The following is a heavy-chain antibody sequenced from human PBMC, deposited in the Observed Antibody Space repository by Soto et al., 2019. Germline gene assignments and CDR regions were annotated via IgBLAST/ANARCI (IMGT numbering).Heavy chain of an antibody. V-gene: IGHV1-46*01. Sequence: QVQLMQSGAEVKKPGASVKVSCKASGYTFTTYSMHWVRQAAGQGLEWMGVINPRSGRTSFAQKFQGRVTMTGDTSTSTVYIELSSLRSEDTAVYYCAMDTNLLDYYFDYWGQGTLVTVSS. J-gene: IGHJ4*02. CDR1: GYTFTTYS. CDR2: INPRSGRT. CDR3: AMDTNLLDYYFDY. D-gene: IGHD3-10*01.